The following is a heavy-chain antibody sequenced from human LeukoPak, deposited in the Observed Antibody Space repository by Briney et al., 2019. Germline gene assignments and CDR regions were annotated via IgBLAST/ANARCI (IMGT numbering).Heavy chain of an antibody. CDR2: INPNSGGT. Sequence: GASVKVSCKASGYTFTGYYMHWVRQAPGQGLEWMGWINPNSGGTNYAQKFQGRVTMTKDTSISTAYMELSRLRSDDTAVYYCARLRYSYGPLDYWGQGTLVTVSS. J-gene: IGHJ4*02. D-gene: IGHD5-18*01. CDR3: ARLRYSYGPLDY. CDR1: GYTFTGYY. V-gene: IGHV1-2*02.